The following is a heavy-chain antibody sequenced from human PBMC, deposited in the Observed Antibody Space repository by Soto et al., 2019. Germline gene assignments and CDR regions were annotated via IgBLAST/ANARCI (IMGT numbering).Heavy chain of an antibody. CDR2: IIPIFGTA. J-gene: IGHJ4*02. CDR1: GGTFSSYA. CDR3: ARSYGGNLVDPFDY. Sequence: QVQLVQSGAEVKKPGSSVKVSCKASGGTFSSYAISWVREAPGQGREWMGGIIPIFGTAHYAQKFQGRVTITAAESTSTAHRELSSLRSEDTAVDYCARSYGGNLVDPFDYWGQGTLVTVSS. D-gene: IGHD4-17*01. V-gene: IGHV1-69*12.